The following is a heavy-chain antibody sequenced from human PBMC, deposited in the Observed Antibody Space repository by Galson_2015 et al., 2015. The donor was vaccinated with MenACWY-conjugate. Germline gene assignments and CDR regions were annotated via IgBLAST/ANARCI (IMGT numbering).Heavy chain of an antibody. CDR1: GGSISSSSYY. V-gene: IGHV4-39*07. Sequence: ETLSLTCTVSGGSISSSSYYWGWIRQPPGKGLEWIGSIYYSGSTYYNPSLKSRVTISVDTSKNQFSLKLSSVTAADTAVYYCARYYDYVWGSYRHDYWGQGTLVTVSS. D-gene: IGHD3-16*02. CDR3: ARYYDYVWGSYRHDY. J-gene: IGHJ4*02. CDR2: IYYSGST.